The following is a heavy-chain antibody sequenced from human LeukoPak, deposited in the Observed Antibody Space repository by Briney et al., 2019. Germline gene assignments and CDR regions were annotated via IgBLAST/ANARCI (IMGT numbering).Heavy chain of an antibody. CDR3: ARDQNSGSYPNPNYFDY. V-gene: IGHV1-46*01. Sequence: ASVKVSCKASGYTFTSYYMHWVRQAPGQGLEWMGIINPSGGSTSYAQKFQGRVTMTRDTSTSTVYMELSSLRSEDTAVYYCARDQNSGSYPNPNYFDYWGQGTLVTVSS. D-gene: IGHD1-26*01. CDR1: GYTFTSYY. CDR2: INPSGGST. J-gene: IGHJ4*02.